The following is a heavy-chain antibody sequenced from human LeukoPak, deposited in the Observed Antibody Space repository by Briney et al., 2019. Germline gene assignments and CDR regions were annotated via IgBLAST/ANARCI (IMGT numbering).Heavy chain of an antibody. V-gene: IGHV4-38-2*01. Sequence: PSETLSLTCAVSGYSISSGFYWGWIRQSPGKGLEWIGIMYHSGSIYYNPSLKSRVTISLDTSKNQFSLKLSSVTAADTAVYFCARTQSSGIVGATTQFEYWGQGTLVTVSS. D-gene: IGHD1-26*01. J-gene: IGHJ4*02. CDR3: ARTQSSGIVGATTQFEY. CDR2: MYHSGSI. CDR1: GYSISSGFY.